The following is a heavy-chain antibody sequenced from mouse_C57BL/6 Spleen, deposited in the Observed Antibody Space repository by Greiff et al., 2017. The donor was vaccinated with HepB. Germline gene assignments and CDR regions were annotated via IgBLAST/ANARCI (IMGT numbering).Heavy chain of an antibody. CDR3: ARGHYYYGSSYGGFAY. CDR2: INPYNGGT. J-gene: IGHJ3*01. V-gene: IGHV1-19*01. CDR1: GYTFTDYY. Sequence: VQLQQSGPVLVKPGASVKMSCKASGYTFTDYYMNWVKQSHGKSLEWIGVINPYNGGTSYNQKFKGKATLTVDKSSSTAYMELNSLTSEDSAVYYCARGHYYYGSSYGGFAYWGQGTLVTVSA. D-gene: IGHD1-1*01.